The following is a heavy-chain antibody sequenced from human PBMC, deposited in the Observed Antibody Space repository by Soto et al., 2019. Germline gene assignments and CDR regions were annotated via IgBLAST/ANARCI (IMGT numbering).Heavy chain of an antibody. CDR3: ARVFTVTTRFDY. D-gene: IGHD4-17*01. Sequence: SETLSLTCAVSGGSIISGDCYWSWIRQPPGKGLEWIGYIYYSGSTYYNPSLKSRVTISVDTSKNQFSLKLSSVTAADTAVYYCARVFTVTTRFDYWGQGTQVTVSS. CDR2: IYYSGST. CDR1: GGSIISGDCY. J-gene: IGHJ4*02. V-gene: IGHV4-30-4*01.